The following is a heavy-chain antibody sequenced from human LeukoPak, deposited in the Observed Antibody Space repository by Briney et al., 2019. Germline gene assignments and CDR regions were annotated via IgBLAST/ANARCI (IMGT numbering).Heavy chain of an antibody. J-gene: IGHJ6*02. CDR1: GYTFTSYA. V-gene: IGHV1-2*06. D-gene: IGHD3-9*01. Sequence: ASVKVSCKASGYTFTSYARNWVRQAPGQGLEWMGRINPNSGGTNYAQKFQGRVTMTRDTSISTAYMELSRLRSDDTAVYYCARGGRDILTGYYTDFYYGMDVWGQGTTVTVSS. CDR3: ARGGRDILTGYYTDFYYGMDV. CDR2: INPNSGGT.